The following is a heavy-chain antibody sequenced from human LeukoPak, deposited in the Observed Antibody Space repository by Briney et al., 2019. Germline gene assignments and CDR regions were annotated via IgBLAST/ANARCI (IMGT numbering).Heavy chain of an antibody. J-gene: IGHJ4*02. CDR3: AKSGSEYSSSSVRTPFDY. Sequence: PGGSLRLSCAASGFTFSSYGMNWVRQAPGKGLEWVSVISGSGGSTYYADSVKGRFTIARDNSKNTLYLQMNSRRAEDTAVYYCAKSGSEYSSSSVRTPFDYWGQGTLVTVSS. CDR1: GFTFSSYG. D-gene: IGHD6-6*01. CDR2: ISGSGGST. V-gene: IGHV3-23*01.